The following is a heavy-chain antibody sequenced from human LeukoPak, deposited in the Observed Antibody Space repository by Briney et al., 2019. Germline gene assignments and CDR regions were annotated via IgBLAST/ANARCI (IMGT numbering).Heavy chain of an antibody. CDR2: ISGSGGVK. Sequence: GGSLRLSCAASGFIFSDYYMSWIRQAPGKGLEWISYISGSGGVKWHADSVKGRFTISRDHVNSSLYPQMNRLGAEDTAMYYCARTTSEGTTTSLDRWGQGTLLIVSS. CDR3: ARTTSEGTTTSLDR. CDR1: GFIFSDYY. J-gene: IGHJ5*02. V-gene: IGHV3-11*01. D-gene: IGHD1-26*01.